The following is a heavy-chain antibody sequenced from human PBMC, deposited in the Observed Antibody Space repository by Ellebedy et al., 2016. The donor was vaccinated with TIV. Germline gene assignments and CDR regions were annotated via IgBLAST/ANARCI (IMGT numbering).Heavy chain of an antibody. J-gene: IGHJ6*02. CDR2: TYSSGST. CDR1: GFTVSTNY. Sequence: GESLKISCAASGFTVSTNYITWVRQAPGKGLEWVSITYSSGSTLYADSVKGRFTISRDNSKNTLYLQMHTLRAGDTAVYYCARGGGTELLFYHHGMDVWGRGTTVTVSS. V-gene: IGHV3-66*01. CDR3: ARGGGTELLFYHHGMDV. D-gene: IGHD4-23*01.